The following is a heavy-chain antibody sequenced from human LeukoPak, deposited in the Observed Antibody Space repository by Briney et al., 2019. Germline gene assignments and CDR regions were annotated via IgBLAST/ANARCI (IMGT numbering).Heavy chain of an antibody. Sequence: TGGSLRLSCATSGFPFSDFSMTWVRQAPGKGLEWISTTNSGGSSTDYAESVKGRFTISRDNSKNTLYLQMSSLRVEDTAMYYYAKQSYARSLGEGGPGTLVTVSS. CDR3: AKQSYARSLGE. CDR1: GFPFSDFS. V-gene: IGHV3-23*01. J-gene: IGHJ4*02. D-gene: IGHD2-8*01. CDR2: TNSGGSST.